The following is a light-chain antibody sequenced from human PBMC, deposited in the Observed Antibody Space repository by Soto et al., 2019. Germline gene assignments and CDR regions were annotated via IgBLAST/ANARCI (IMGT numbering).Light chain of an antibody. CDR1: SGHSSYG. CDR2: VDSDGSH. V-gene: IGLV4-69*02. J-gene: IGLJ2*01. CDR3: QTWGTGVHVV. Sequence: QSVLTQSPSASASLGASVKLTCTLSSGHSSYGIAWHQQQPEKGPRYLMKVDSDGSHSKGDGIPDRFSGSSSGAERYLTISSLQSEDEADYYCQTWGTGVHVVFGGGTKLTVL.